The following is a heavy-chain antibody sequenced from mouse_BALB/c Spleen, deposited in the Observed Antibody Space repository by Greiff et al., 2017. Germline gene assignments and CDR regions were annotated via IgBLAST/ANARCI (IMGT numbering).Heavy chain of an antibody. CDR2: INPSNGGT. CDR1: GYTFTSYY. Sequence: QVQLQQPGAELVKPGASVKLSCKASGYTFTSYYMYWVKQRPGQGLEWIGGINPSNGGTNFNEKFKSKATLTVDKSSSTAYMQLSSLTSEDSAVYDCTRSPANWDAYWGQGTLVTVSA. V-gene: IGHV1S81*02. J-gene: IGHJ3*01. D-gene: IGHD4-1*01. CDR3: TRSPANWDAY.